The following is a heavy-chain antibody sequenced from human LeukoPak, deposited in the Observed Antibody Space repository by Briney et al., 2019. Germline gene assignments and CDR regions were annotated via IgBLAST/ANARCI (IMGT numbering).Heavy chain of an antibody. Sequence: GGSLRLSCAASGFTFSDYSMNWVRQAPGKGLEWVSSISSGSTYIYYADSVKGRFTISRDNSKNTLYLQMNSLRAEDTAVYYCARLWFGETAQDYWGQGTLVTVSS. D-gene: IGHD3-10*01. V-gene: IGHV3-21*04. J-gene: IGHJ4*02. CDR2: ISSGSTYI. CDR3: ARLWFGETAQDY. CDR1: GFTFSDYS.